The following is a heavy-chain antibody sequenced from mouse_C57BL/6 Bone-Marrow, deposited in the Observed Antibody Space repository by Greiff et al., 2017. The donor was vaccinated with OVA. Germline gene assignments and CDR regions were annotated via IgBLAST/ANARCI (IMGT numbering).Heavy chain of an antibody. Sequence: QVQLQQPGAELVMPGASVKLSCKASGYTFTSYWMHWVKQRPGQGLEWIGEIDPSDSYTNYNQKFKGTSTLTVDKSSSAAYMQLRSLTSEDAAVYYCAKDLSNYVGCYAMDYWGQGTSVTVSA. V-gene: IGHV1-69*01. D-gene: IGHD2-5*01. CDR2: IDPSDSYT. CDR1: GYTFTSYW. CDR3: AKDLSNYVGCYAMDY. J-gene: IGHJ4*01.